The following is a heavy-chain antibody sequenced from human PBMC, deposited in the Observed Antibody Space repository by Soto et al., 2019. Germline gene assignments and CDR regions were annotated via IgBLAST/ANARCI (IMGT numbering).Heavy chain of an antibody. Sequence: GGSLRLSCAASGSTFSDFGMRSVRQAPGKGLEWVSVISGSGDATYYAASVKGRFTLSRDNSKNTLYLQMNSLTVADTAVYYCAKKVTIYAVDPADYWGQGTQVAVSS. CDR3: AKKVTIYAVDPADY. D-gene: IGHD3-3*01. J-gene: IGHJ4*02. CDR2: ISGSGDAT. CDR1: GSTFSDFG. V-gene: IGHV3-23*01.